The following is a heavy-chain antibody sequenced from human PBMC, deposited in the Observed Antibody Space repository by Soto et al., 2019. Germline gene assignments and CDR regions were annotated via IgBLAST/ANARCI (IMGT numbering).Heavy chain of an antibody. CDR2: LYQGLSI. Sequence: QVQLQQWGAGLLKPSETLSLTCAVYSGSFSGHYWSWIRQPPGKGLEWIGELYQGLSIVYNPSLESRVTISGDSSKNQFSLKLRSVTAADTAIYYCARHGGYYFDDWGQGTLVTVSS. J-gene: IGHJ4*02. CDR1: SGSFSGHY. V-gene: IGHV4-34*01. CDR3: ARHGGYYFDD.